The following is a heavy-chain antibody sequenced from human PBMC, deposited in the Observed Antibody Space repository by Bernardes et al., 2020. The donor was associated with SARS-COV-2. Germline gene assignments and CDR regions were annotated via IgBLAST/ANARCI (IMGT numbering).Heavy chain of an antibody. CDR1: GFTFSNAW. Sequence: GGSLRLSCAASGFTFSNAWMSWVRQAPGKGLEWVGRIKSKTDGGTTDYAAPVKGRFTISRDDSQNTLYLQMNSLKTEDTGVYYCTTYSSGWYVGYWGQGTLVTVSS. CDR3: TTYSSGWYVGY. D-gene: IGHD6-19*01. CDR2: IKSKTDGGTT. J-gene: IGHJ4*02. V-gene: IGHV3-15*01.